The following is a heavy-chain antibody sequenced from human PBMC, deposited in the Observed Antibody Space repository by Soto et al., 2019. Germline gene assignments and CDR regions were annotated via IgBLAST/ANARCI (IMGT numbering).Heavy chain of an antibody. J-gene: IGHJ4*02. CDR3: ARVSTYYFDSSGSYTSDY. D-gene: IGHD3-22*01. CDR2: VFFSGST. CDR1: GASVGSGSFY. V-gene: IGHV4-61*01. Sequence: SETLSLTCTVSGASVGSGSFYWSWIRQPPGKGLEWIGYVFFSGSTNYNPSLKSRVTISIDTSKNQFSLKLISVTAADTAVYYCARVSTYYFDSSGSYTSDYWGQGTLVTVSS.